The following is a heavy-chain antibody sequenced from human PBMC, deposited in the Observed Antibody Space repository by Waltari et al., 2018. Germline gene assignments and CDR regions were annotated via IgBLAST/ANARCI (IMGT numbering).Heavy chain of an antibody. Sequence: EVQLVESGGGMVRPGGSLRPPCAAPGLSFPRTVLDWVRQAPGRGLEWVASIASVGRYMFYADSGRGRFTVSRDNSILYLQMNGLRVEDTAVYYCARGEQESSFSKYYNGMDVWGQGTMVTVSS. V-gene: IGHV3-21*02. CDR1: GLSFPRTV. D-gene: IGHD1-26*01. CDR3: ARGEQESSFSKYYNGMDV. CDR2: IASVGRYM. J-gene: IGHJ6*02.